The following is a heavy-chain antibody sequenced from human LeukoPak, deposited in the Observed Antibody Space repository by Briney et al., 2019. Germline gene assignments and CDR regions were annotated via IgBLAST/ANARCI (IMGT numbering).Heavy chain of an antibody. CDR1: GYTFTGYY. Sequence: GASVKVSCKASGYTFTGYYMHWVRQAPGQGLEWMGRINPNSGGTNYAQKFQGRVTMTRDTSISTAYMELSRLRSDGTAVYYCARDLAYSSDLDYWGQGTLVTVSS. D-gene: IGHD6-19*01. J-gene: IGHJ4*02. CDR3: ARDLAYSSDLDY. V-gene: IGHV1-2*06. CDR2: INPNSGGT.